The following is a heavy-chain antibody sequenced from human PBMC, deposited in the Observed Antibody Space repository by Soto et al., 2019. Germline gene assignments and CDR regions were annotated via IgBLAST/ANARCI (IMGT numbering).Heavy chain of an antibody. CDR2: TYYRSKWYN. CDR3: ARVXAAAAGTRNYYYYGMDV. V-gene: IGHV6-1*01. CDR1: GDSVSRNSAA. Sequence: SQTLSFTCAISGDSVSRNSAAWNWIRQSPSRGLEWLGRTYYRSKWYNDYAVSVKSRITINPDTSKNQFSLQLNSVTPEDTAVYYCARVXAAAAGTRNYYYYGMDVWGPGTTVTVSS. D-gene: IGHD6-13*01. J-gene: IGHJ6*02.